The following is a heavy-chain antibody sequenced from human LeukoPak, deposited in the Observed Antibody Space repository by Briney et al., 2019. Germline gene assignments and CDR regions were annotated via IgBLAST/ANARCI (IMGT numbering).Heavy chain of an antibody. V-gene: IGHV1-69*05. CDR1: GGTFSSYA. CDR3: ARGDPDPLYYYSYMDV. Sequence: GGSVTVSCKASGGTFSSYAMSWVRQAPGQGLEWMGGIIPIFGTANYAQKFQGRVTITTDESTSTAYMELSSLRSEDTAVYYCARGDPDPLYYYSYMDVWGKGTTVTVSS. J-gene: IGHJ6*03. CDR2: IIPIFGTA.